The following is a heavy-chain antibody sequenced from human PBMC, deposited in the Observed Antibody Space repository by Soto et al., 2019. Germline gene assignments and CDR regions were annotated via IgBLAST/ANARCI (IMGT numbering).Heavy chain of an antibody. CDR2: INHSGST. Sequence: SETLSLTCAVYGGSFSGYYWSWIRQPPGKGLEWIGEINHSGSTNYNPSLKSRVTISVDTSKNQFSLKLSSVTAADTAVYYCARGLFDMLWDIVVVPAAMVFDYWGQGTLVTVSS. V-gene: IGHV4-34*01. CDR1: GGSFSGYY. J-gene: IGHJ4*02. CDR3: ARGLFDMLWDIVVVPAAMVFDY. D-gene: IGHD2-2*01.